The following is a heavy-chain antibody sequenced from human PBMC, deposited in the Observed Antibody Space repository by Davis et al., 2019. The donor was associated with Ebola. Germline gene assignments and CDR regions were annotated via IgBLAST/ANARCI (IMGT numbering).Heavy chain of an antibody. D-gene: IGHD3-3*01. CDR3: AKSGLSFGVVKYHYGMDV. CDR2: ISGSGGST. Sequence: PGGSLRLSCTASGFTFGDYAMSWVRQAPGKGLEWVSAISGSGGSTYYADSVKGRFTISRDNSKNPLYLQMNSLRAEAKAVYYCAKSGLSFGVVKYHYGMDVWGKGTTVTVSS. V-gene: IGHV3-23*01. CDR1: GFTFGDYA. J-gene: IGHJ6*04.